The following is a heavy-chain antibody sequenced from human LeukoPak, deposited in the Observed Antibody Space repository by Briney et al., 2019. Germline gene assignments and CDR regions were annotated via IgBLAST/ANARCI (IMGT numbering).Heavy chain of an antibody. Sequence: GASVKVSCKASGYTFTSYDINWVRQATGQGLEWMGWTNPNSGNTGYAQKFQGRVSMTWNTSISTAYMELSSLKSEDTAVYYCAKIGAAARRTPNPRWFDPWGQGTLVTVSS. V-gene: IGHV1-8*01. D-gene: IGHD6-6*01. J-gene: IGHJ5*02. CDR2: TNPNSGNT. CDR1: GYTFTSYD. CDR3: AKIGAAARRTPNPRWFDP.